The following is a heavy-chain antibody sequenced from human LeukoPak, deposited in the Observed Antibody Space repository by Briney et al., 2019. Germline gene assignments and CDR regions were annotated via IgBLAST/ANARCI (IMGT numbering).Heavy chain of an antibody. CDR3: GREDRIVLGNDALDI. J-gene: IGHJ3*02. V-gene: IGHV3-23*01. CDR2: ISGSGGST. CDR1: GFTFSSYG. Sequence: GGSLRLSCAASGFTFSSYGMSWVRQAPGKGLEWVSAISGSGGSTYYADSVKGRFTISIDNAKNTLSLQMNSLRGEDTAVYYCGREDRIVLGNDALDIWGQGSMVTVSS. D-gene: IGHD2-2*01.